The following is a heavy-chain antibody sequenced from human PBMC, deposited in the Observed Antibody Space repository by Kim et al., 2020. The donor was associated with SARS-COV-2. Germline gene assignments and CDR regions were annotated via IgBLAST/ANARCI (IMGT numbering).Heavy chain of an antibody. CDR2: IWYDGRNK. D-gene: IGHD5-12*01. Sequence: GGSLRLSCAASGFTFSSSGMHWVRQAPGKGLEWVAVIWYDGRNKYYADFVEGRFIISRDISNNTLYLQMDSLRAEDTAVYYCAKPRSGYDNDAFDNW. CDR1: GFTFSSSG. V-gene: IGHV3-33*06. J-gene: IGHJ3*02. CDR3: AKPRSGYDNDAFDN.